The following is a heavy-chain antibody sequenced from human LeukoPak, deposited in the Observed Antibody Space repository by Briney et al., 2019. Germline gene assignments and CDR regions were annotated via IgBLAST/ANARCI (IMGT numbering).Heavy chain of an antibody. V-gene: IGHV4-61*02. J-gene: IGHJ6*02. Sequence: SETLSLTCTVSGGSISSGSYYWSWIRQPAGKGLEWIGRIYTSGSTNYNPSLKSRVTISVDTSKNQFSLKLSSVTAADTAVYYCARGADYYDSSGYYGRWRYYGMDVWGQGTTVTVPS. CDR3: ARGADYYDSSGYYGRWRYYGMDV. CDR1: GGSISSGSYY. CDR2: IYTSGST. D-gene: IGHD3-22*01.